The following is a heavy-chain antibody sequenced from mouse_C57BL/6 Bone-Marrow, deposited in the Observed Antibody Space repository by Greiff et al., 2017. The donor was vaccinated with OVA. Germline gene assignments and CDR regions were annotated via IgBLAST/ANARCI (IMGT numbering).Heavy chain of an antibody. V-gene: IGHV5-17*01. J-gene: IGHJ2*01. Sequence: EVQLVESGGGLVKPGGSLKLSCAASGFTFRDYGMHWVRQAPEKGLEWVAYISSGSSTIYYADTVKGRFTISRDNAKNTLFLQMTSLRSEDTAMYYCARSDYDYFDYWGQGTTLTVSS. CDR1: GFTFRDYG. D-gene: IGHD2-4*01. CDR2: ISSGSSTI. CDR3: ARSDYDYFDY.